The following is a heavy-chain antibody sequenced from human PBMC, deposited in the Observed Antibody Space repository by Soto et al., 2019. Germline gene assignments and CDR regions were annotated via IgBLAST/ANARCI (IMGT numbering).Heavy chain of an antibody. Sequence: SETLSLTCIVSGGSISSGDYYWSWIRQPPGKGLEWIGYIYYSGSTYYNPSLKSRVTISVDTSKNQFSLKLSSVTAADTAVYYCARAQRFLEWLLPLDYWGQGTLVTVSS. V-gene: IGHV4-30-4*01. D-gene: IGHD3-3*01. J-gene: IGHJ4*02. CDR3: ARAQRFLEWLLPLDY. CDR2: IYYSGST. CDR1: GGSISSGDYY.